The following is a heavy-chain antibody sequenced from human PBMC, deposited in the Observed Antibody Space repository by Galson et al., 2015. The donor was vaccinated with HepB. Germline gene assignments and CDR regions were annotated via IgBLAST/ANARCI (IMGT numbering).Heavy chain of an antibody. CDR3: AREGSGGFDY. CDR2: ISYDGSNK. CDR1: GFTFSSYA. D-gene: IGHD2-15*01. V-gene: IGHV3-30-3*01. Sequence: SLRLSCAASGFTFSSYAMHWFRQAPGRGLEWVAVISYDGSNKYYADSVKGRFTISRDNSKNTLYLQMNSLRAEDTAVYYCAREGSGGFDYWGQGTLVTVSS. J-gene: IGHJ4*02.